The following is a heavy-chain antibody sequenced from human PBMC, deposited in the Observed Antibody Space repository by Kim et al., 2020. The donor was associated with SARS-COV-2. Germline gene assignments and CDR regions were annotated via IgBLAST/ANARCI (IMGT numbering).Heavy chain of an antibody. V-gene: IGHV3-33*01. J-gene: IGHJ4*02. CDR1: GFTFSSYG. CDR3: ASFTSGYYLDY. CDR2: IWYDGSKE. Sequence: GGSLRLSCAASGFTFSSYGMHWVRQVPDKGLEWVAVIWYDGSKEYYADSVKGRFTISRDNSNNTMYLQMNSLRAEDAALYYCASFTSGYYLDYWGQGTLVSVSS. D-gene: IGHD3-22*01.